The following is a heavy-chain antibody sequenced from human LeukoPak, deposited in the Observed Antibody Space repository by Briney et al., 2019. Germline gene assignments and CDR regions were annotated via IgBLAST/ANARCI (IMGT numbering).Heavy chain of an antibody. V-gene: IGHV3-23*01. D-gene: IGHD6-19*01. CDR3: AKSNLYSNGWYRY. Sequence: GGSLSLPCAASGHPYSRYAMSGVRQARGRGLEWVSAISSSGGSTYYADSVKGRFTISRDNSKNTLSLQMNSLRAEDTAVYYCAKSNLYSNGWYRYWGQGTLVTVSS. CDR2: ISSSGGST. J-gene: IGHJ4*02. CDR1: GHPYSRYA.